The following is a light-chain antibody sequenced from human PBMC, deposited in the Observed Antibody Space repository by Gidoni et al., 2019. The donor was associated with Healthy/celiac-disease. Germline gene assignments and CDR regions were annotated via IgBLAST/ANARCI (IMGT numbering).Light chain of an antibody. Sequence: QSPLPQPAPVSGSPGRSITISCTGTSSDVGGYNYVSWYQQHPGKAPKLMIYDVSNRPSGVSNRFSGSKSGNTASLTISGLQAEDEADYYCSSYTSSSTPVFGGGTKLTVL. CDR2: DVS. J-gene: IGLJ3*02. CDR1: SSDVGGYNY. CDR3: SSYTSSSTPV. V-gene: IGLV2-14*01.